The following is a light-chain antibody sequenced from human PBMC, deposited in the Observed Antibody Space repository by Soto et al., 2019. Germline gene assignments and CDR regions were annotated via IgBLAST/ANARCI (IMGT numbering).Light chain of an antibody. Sequence: EIVLTQSPGTLSLSPGERAALSCRASQSVSSNLAWYQQKPGQAPRLLIYGASTRATGIPARFSGSGSGTEFTLTISSLQSEDFAVYYCQQYNNWPRGFGQGTKVDI. V-gene: IGKV3-15*01. CDR2: GAS. CDR3: QQYNNWPRG. J-gene: IGKJ1*01. CDR1: QSVSSN.